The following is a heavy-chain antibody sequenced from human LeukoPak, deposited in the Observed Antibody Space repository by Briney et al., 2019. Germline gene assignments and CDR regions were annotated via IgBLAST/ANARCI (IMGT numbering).Heavy chain of an antibody. CDR1: GFTFSSYS. CDR3: ARDCNAGGLWVDY. Sequence: GGSLRLSCAASGFTFSSYSMNWVRQAPGKGLEWVAVIWYDGSNKYYADSVKGRFTISRDNSKNTLYLQMNSLRAEDTAVYYCARDCNAGGLWVDYWGQGTLVTVSS. V-gene: IGHV3-33*08. D-gene: IGHD4/OR15-4a*01. CDR2: IWYDGSNK. J-gene: IGHJ4*02.